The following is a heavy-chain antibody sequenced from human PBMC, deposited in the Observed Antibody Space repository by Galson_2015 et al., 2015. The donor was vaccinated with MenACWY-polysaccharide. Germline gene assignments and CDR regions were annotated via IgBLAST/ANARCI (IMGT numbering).Heavy chain of an antibody. CDR1: GASISSGSHY. CDR3: AGIPATETSYGWFDP. J-gene: IGHJ5*02. V-gene: IGHV4-31*11. CDR2: IYYNGRS. Sequence: TLSLTRAVSGASISSGSHYWSWFRQYPGKNLEWIAYIYYNGRSNYNPSLRSRVSISMDMSKNQFSLNLGSVTAADTAVYFCAGIPATETSYGWFDPWGQGTLVTVSS. D-gene: IGHD4-17*01.